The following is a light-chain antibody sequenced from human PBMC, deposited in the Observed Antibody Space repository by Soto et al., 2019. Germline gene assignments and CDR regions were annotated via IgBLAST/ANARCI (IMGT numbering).Light chain of an antibody. Sequence: DIVMTQSPDSLAVSLGERATINFKSSQSMVYNSNNKNYVAWYQQKPGQPPKLLINWASTRESGVPDRFSGSGSGTDFTLTISSLQAEDVAVYYCQQYYTSWWSFGQGTKVDIK. CDR3: QQYYTSWWS. V-gene: IGKV4-1*01. J-gene: IGKJ1*01. CDR1: QSMVYNSNNKNY. CDR2: WAS.